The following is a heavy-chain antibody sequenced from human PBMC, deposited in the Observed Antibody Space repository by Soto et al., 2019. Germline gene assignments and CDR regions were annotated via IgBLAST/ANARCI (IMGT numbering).Heavy chain of an antibody. V-gene: IGHV4-59*01. Sequence: QVQLQESGPGLVKPSETLSLTCAVSGDSISSYYCMWIRQPPGKGLESIGYLYYGRSANYDPSLKSRVLLSVDTSTNQCSLTLSSMNAADTAVYYCALRSMAVVPEYWGQGTLVTVSS. CDR1: GDSISSYY. J-gene: IGHJ4*02. D-gene: IGHD3-22*01. CDR3: ALRSMAVVPEY. CDR2: LYYGRSA.